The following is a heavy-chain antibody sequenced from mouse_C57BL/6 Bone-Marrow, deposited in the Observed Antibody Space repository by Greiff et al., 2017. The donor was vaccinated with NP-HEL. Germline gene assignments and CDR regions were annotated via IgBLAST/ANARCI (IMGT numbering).Heavy chain of an antibody. CDR2: IDPSDSYT. V-gene: IGHV1-59*01. CDR3: ARGPPHWYFDV. CDR1: GYTFTSYW. Sequence: QVQLQQSGAELVRPGTSVKLSCKASGYTFTSYWMHWVKQRPGQGLEWIGVIDPSDSYTNYNQKFKGKATLTVDTSSSTAYMQLSSLTSEDSAVYCCARGPPHWYFDVWGTGTTVTVSS. J-gene: IGHJ1*03.